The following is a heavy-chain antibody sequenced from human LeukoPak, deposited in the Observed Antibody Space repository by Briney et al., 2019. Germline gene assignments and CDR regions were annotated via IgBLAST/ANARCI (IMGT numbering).Heavy chain of an antibody. J-gene: IGHJ4*02. D-gene: IGHD6-13*01. CDR3: ASGRQLGY. V-gene: IGHV3-7*01. CDR2: INEAGSGK. CDR1: GFTFSSFW. Sequence: PGGSLRLSCAASGFTFSSFWMSWVRQAPGKGLEWVANINEAGSGKYYVDSVKVRSTSSRDNAKNSLYLQMNSLRVEDTAIYYCASGRQLGYWGQGTLATVSA.